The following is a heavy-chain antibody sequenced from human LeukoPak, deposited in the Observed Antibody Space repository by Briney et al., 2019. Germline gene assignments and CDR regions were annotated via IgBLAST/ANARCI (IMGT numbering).Heavy chain of an antibody. CDR1: GFTFSRDG. CDR3: AKEGQRGSYGVYDDYH. V-gene: IGHV3-30*18. J-gene: IGHJ5*02. CDR2: ISNDETNK. Sequence: GRSLRLSCAATGFTFSRDGIHWVRQAPGKGLGWVAVISNDETNKYYTDSVKGRFTISRDNSKNMVYLQMNSLRVEDTAIYYCAKEGQRGSYGVYDDYHWGQGTLVTVSS. D-gene: IGHD5/OR15-5a*01.